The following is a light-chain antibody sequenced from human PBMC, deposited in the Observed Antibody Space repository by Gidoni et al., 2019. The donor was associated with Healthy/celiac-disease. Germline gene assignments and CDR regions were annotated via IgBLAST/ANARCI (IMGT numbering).Light chain of an antibody. CDR2: DAS. CDR3: QQYNSDSTWT. V-gene: IGKV1-5*01. J-gene: IGKJ1*01. Sequence: DIQLTQSPSTLSASVGDRVTITCRASQSISSWLAWYQQKPGKAPKLLIYDASSLESGVPSRFSGSGSGTECTLTISSLQPDDLATYYCQQYNSDSTWTFGQGTKVEIK. CDR1: QSISSW.